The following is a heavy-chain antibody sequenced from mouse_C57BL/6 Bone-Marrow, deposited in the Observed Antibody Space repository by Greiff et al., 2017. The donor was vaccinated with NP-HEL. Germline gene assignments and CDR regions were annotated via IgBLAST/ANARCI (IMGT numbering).Heavy chain of an antibody. D-gene: IGHD2-4*01. CDR3: ARGDYDRIAY. CDR2: ISDGGSYT. Sequence: EVQVVESGGGLVKPGGSLKLSCAASGFTFSSYAMSWVRQTPEKRLEWVATISDGGSYTYYPDNVKGRFTIARDNAKNHLYLQMSHLKSEDTAMYYCARGDYDRIAYWGQGTLVTVSA. J-gene: IGHJ3*01. CDR1: GFTFSSYA. V-gene: IGHV5-4*01.